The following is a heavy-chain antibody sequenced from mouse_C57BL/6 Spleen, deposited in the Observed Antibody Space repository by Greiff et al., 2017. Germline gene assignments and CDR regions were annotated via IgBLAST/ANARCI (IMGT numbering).Heavy chain of an antibody. J-gene: IGHJ2*01. V-gene: IGHV1-18*01. CDR2: INPNNGGT. D-gene: IGHD4-1*01. CDR3: ARVLTGPFDY. Sequence: EVQVVESGPELVKPGASVKIPCKASGYTFTDYNMDWVKQSHGKSLEWIGDINPNNGGTIYNQKFKGKATLTVDKSSSTAYMELRSLTSEDTAVYYCARVLTGPFDYWGQGTTLTVSS. CDR1: GYTFTDYN.